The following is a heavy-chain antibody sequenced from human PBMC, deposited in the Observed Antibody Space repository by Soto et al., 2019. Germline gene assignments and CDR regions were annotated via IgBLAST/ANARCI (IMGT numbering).Heavy chain of an antibody. CDR3: ARKNWIFGVYYYYGMDV. J-gene: IGHJ6*02. D-gene: IGHD3-3*01. CDR1: GGSFSGYY. V-gene: IGHV4-34*01. Sequence: SETLSLTCAVYGGSFSGYYWSWIRQPPGKGLEWIGEINHSGSTNYNPSLKSRVTISVDTSKNQFSLKLSSVTAADTAVYYCARKNWIFGVYYYYGMDVWGQGTTVTVSS. CDR2: INHSGST.